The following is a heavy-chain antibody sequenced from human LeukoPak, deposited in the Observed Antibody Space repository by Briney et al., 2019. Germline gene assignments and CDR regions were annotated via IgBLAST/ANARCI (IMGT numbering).Heavy chain of an antibody. Sequence: PSETLSLTCAVYGGSFSGYYWSWIRQPPGKGLEWIGEINHSGSTNYNPSLKSRVTISVDTSKNQFSLKLSSVTAADTAVYYCARARELLYWGQGTLVTVSS. CDR3: ARARELLY. CDR1: GGSFSGYY. D-gene: IGHD1-26*01. CDR2: INHSGST. J-gene: IGHJ4*02. V-gene: IGHV4-34*01.